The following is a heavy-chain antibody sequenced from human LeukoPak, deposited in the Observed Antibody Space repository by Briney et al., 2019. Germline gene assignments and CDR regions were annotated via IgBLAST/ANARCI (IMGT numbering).Heavy chain of an antibody. Sequence: GGSLRLSCAASGFTVSSNYMSWVRQAPGKGLEWVSVIYSGGSTYYADSVKGRFTISRDNSKNTLYLQMNSLRAEDTAVYYCARDLEYSSSPWEAPFDYWGQGTLVTVSS. V-gene: IGHV3-66*02. J-gene: IGHJ4*02. CDR3: ARDLEYSSSPWEAPFDY. CDR2: IYSGGST. D-gene: IGHD6-6*01. CDR1: GFTVSSNY.